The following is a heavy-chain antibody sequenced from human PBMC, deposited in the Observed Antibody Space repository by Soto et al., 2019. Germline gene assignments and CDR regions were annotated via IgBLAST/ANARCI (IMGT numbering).Heavy chain of an antibody. CDR1: GYTFIRYG. D-gene: IGHD3-16*01. CDR2: ISPYNDQT. Sequence: QVQLVQSASEVMKPGASVKVSCKASGYTFIRYGMTWVRQAPGQRLEWMGWISPYNDQTIYAQKLQGRVTMTADTSTRTVYMQLRSLKSDDTAVYYCARGGYYDNVWGKLSHYGLDVWGQGTSVTVSS. V-gene: IGHV1-18*01. CDR3: ARGGYYDNVWGKLSHYGLDV. J-gene: IGHJ6*02.